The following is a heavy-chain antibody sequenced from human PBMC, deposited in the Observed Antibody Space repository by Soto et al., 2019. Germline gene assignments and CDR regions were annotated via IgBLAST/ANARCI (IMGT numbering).Heavy chain of an antibody. J-gene: IGHJ3*02. D-gene: IGHD1-20*01. CDR2: ISYDGSNK. Sequence: GGSLRLSCAASGFTFSSYGMHWVRQAPGKGLEWVAVISYDGSNKYYADSVKGRFTISRDNSKNTLYLQMNSLRAEDTAVYYCAKLTGTDAFDIWGQGTMVTVSS. CDR3: AKLTGTDAFDI. CDR1: GFTFSSYG. V-gene: IGHV3-30*18.